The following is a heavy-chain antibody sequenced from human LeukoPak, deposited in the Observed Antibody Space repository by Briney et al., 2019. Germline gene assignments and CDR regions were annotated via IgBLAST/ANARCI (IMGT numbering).Heavy chain of an antibody. Sequence: AGGSLRLFCALYGFIVSSHYMRCVRQAPGKGLESDSFISGGGTTYYPDPGKGRFTLSRANSKNTLYLHLNSMRADDTAIYFCARRVSNREDCSSTDCYGYGMDVWGQGTTVTVSS. V-gene: IGHV3-53*01. CDR1: GFIVSSHY. J-gene: IGHJ6*02. CDR3: ARRVSNREDCSSTDCYGYGMDV. CDR2: ISGGGTT. D-gene: IGHD2-2*01.